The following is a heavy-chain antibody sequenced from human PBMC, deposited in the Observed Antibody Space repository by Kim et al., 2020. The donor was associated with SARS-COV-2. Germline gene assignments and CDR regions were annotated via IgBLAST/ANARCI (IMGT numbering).Heavy chain of an antibody. CDR3: AKVSGGYGSGSYSFDY. V-gene: IGHV3-23*01. CDR2: ISGSGGIT. J-gene: IGHJ4*02. CDR1: GFTFSSYA. D-gene: IGHD3-10*01. Sequence: GGSLRLSCAASGFTFSSYAMSWVRQAPGKGLEWVSAISGSGGITYYADSVKGRFTISRDNSKNTLYLQMNSLRAEDTAVYYCAKVSGGYGSGSYSFDYWGQGTLVTVSS.